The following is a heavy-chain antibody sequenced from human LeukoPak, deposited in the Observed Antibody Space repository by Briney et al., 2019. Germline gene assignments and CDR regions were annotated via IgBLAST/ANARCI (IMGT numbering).Heavy chain of an antibody. CDR3: ARVAAVRGLIVKDLYYFDF. J-gene: IGHJ4*02. D-gene: IGHD2-2*01. CDR2: ISVSASP. CDR1: GASISNYY. Sequence: SETLSLTCSRSGASISNYYWTWIRQPAGKGLEWIGRISVSASPNYNPSLKSRVAMSVDTSKNQFSLKLTSVTAADTAVYYCARVAAVRGLIVKDLYYFDFWGQGTLVTVSS. V-gene: IGHV4-4*07.